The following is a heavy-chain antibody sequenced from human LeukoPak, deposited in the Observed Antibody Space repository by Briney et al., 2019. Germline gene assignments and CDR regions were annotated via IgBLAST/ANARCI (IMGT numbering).Heavy chain of an antibody. Sequence: GGSLRLSCAASGFTFSSEAMHWVRQAPGKGLEWVAVISYDGSNNYYADSVKGRLTISRDNSKNTLYLQMNSLRAEDTAVYYCARDRNGMDVWGQGTTVTVSS. CDR2: ISYDGSNN. CDR3: ARDRNGMDV. V-gene: IGHV3-30-3*01. J-gene: IGHJ6*02. CDR1: GFTFSSEA.